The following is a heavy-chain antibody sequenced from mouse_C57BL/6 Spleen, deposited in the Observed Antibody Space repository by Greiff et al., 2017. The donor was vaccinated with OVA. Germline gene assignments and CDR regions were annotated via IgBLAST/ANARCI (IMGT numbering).Heavy chain of an antibody. CDR3: ASYDYDGSYAMDY. D-gene: IGHD2-4*01. CDR1: GFNIKDYY. Sequence: EVKLEESGAELVKPGASVKLSCTASGFNIKDYYMHWVKQRTEQGLEWIGRIDPEDGETKYAPKFQGKATITADTSSNTAYLQLSSLTSEDTAVYYCASYDYDGSYAMDYWGQGTSVTVSS. J-gene: IGHJ4*01. CDR2: IDPEDGET. V-gene: IGHV14-2*01.